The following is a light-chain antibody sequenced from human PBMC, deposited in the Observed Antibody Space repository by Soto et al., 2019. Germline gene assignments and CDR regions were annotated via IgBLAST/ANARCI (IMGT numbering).Light chain of an antibody. J-gene: IGKJ1*01. CDR1: QGLSRF. V-gene: IGKV1-9*01. CDR3: PQLNSHPWT. CDR2: AAS. Sequence: IQLTQSPSSLSASVGDRVTITSRASQGLSRFLAWYQQKPGKAPQLLIYAASSLQPGVPSRFSGSESGTDFTLTISSLQPEDFATYYCPQLNSHPWTFGQGTKV.